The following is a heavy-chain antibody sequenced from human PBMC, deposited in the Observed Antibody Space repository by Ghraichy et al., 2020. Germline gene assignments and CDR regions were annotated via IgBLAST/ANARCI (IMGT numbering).Heavy chain of an antibody. Sequence: SETLSLTCAVYGGSFSGYYWSWIRQPPGKGLEWIGEINHSGSTNYNPSLKSRVTISVDTSKNQFSLKLSSVTAADTAVYYCANSGRRTVVTPSPRDWFDPWGQGTLVTVSS. J-gene: IGHJ5*02. CDR3: ANSGRRTVVTPSPRDWFDP. CDR1: GGSFSGYY. CDR2: INHSGST. D-gene: IGHD4-23*01. V-gene: IGHV4-34*01.